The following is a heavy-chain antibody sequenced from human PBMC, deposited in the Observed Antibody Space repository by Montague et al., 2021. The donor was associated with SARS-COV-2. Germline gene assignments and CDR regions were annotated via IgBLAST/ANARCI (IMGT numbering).Heavy chain of an antibody. Sequence: SETLSLTCAVYGGSFSGYYWSWIRQPPGKGLEWIGEINHSGSTXXXPSXXXRVTIPVDTSKNQFSLKLSSVTAADTAVYYCARRSRVVTAIWALRTSLSSWFDPWGQGTLVTVSS. J-gene: IGHJ5*02. D-gene: IGHD2-21*02. CDR3: ARRSRVVTAIWALRTSLSSWFDP. CDR2: INHSGST. CDR1: GGSFSGYY. V-gene: IGHV4-34*01.